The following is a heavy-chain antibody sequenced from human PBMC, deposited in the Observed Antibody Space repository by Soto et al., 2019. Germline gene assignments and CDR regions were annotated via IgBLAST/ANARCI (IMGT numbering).Heavy chain of an antibody. D-gene: IGHD3-16*02. V-gene: IGHV3-23*01. CDR1: GFTFSSYA. CDR2: ISGSGGST. Sequence: EVQLLESGGGLVQPGGSLRLSCAASGFTFSSYAMSWVRQAPGKGLEWVSAISGSGGSTYYADSVKGRFTISRDNSNNTLYLQMNSLRAEDTAVYYCAKVASYDYVWVSYRFSAFDIWGQGTMVTVSS. J-gene: IGHJ3*02. CDR3: AKVASYDYVWVSYRFSAFDI.